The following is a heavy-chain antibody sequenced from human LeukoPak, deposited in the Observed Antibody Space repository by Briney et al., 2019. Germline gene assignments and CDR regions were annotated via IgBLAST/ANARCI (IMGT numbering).Heavy chain of an antibody. V-gene: IGHV1-69*05. CDR1: GGTFSSYA. J-gene: IGHJ5*02. CDR3: ARGLKFCSSISCASNWFDP. CDR2: IIPIFGTA. D-gene: IGHD2-2*01. Sequence: SVKVSCKASGGTFSSYAISWVRQAPGQGLEWMGGIIPIFGTANYAQKFQGRVTISRNTSISTAYMELSSLRSEDTAVYYCARGLKFCSSISCASNWFDPWGQGTLVTVSS.